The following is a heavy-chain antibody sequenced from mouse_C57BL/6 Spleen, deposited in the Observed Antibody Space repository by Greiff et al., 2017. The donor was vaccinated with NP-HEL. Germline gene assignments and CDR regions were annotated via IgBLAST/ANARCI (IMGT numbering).Heavy chain of an antibody. CDR1: GFTFSSYA. CDR2: ISDGCSYT. CDR3: ARDGQLREYYFDY. V-gene: IGHV5-4*01. D-gene: IGHD3-2*02. J-gene: IGHJ2*01. Sequence: EVQRVESGGGLVKPGGSLKLSCAASGFTFSSYAMSWVRQTPEKRLEWVATISDGCSYTYYPDNVKGRFTISRDNAKNNLYLQMSHLKSEDTAMYYCARDGQLREYYFDYWGQGTTLTVSS.